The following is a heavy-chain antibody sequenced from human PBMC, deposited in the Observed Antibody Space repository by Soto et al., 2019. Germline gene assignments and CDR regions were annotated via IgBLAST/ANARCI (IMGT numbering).Heavy chain of an antibody. CDR3: AVRAGVNYFDY. CDR1: GFSLSTSGVG. V-gene: IGHV2-5*02. D-gene: IGHD6-19*01. J-gene: IGHJ4*02. Sequence: QITLKESGPTLVKPTQTLTLTCTFSGFSLSTSGVGVGWIRQPPGKALEWLALIYWDDDKRYSPSLKSRLTYTKDTSKNQVVLTMTNMDPVDTATYCCAVRAGVNYFDYWGQGTLVTVSS. CDR2: IYWDDDK.